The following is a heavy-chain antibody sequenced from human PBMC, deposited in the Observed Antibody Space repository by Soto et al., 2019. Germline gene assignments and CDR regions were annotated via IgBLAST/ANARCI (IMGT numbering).Heavy chain of an antibody. CDR1: GFTFSSNG. CDR2: IWYDGSNK. D-gene: IGHD3-16*01. CDR3: GRWGWGRNTVC. J-gene: IGHJ4*02. V-gene: IGHV3-33*01. Sequence: QVQLVESGGGVVQPGTSLRLSCAASGFTFSSNGMHWVRQAPGKGLEWVAVIWYDGSNKYYADSVKGRFTISRDNSKNTLYLQMNSLRADDTAVYDCGRWGWGRNTVCWGQGNLVTVSS.